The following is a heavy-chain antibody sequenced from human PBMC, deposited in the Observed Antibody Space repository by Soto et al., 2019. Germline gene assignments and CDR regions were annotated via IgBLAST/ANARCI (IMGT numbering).Heavy chain of an antibody. D-gene: IGHD6-25*01. V-gene: IGHV3-23*01. CDR3: AKSGDSGTCGMDV. J-gene: IGHJ6*02. CDR2: ISSSGDGT. Sequence: GGSLRLSCAASGFTISTYAMTWVRQAPGKGLEWVAIISSSGDGTYYVDSVKGRFTISRDNSRNTLNLQMNSLRAEDTAVYYCAKSGDSGTCGMDVWAQGTTVTVSS. CDR1: GFTISTYA.